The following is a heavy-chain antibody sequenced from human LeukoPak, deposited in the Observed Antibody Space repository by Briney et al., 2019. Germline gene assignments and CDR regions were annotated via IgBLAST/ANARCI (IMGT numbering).Heavy chain of an antibody. CDR2: IIPIFGTV. CDR3: ARHHYCTNGVCPRYYFDY. J-gene: IGHJ4*02. CDR1: GGTFSSYA. V-gene: IGHV1-69*05. D-gene: IGHD2-8*01. Sequence: SVKVSCKASGGTFSSYAISWVRQAPGQGLEWMGRIIPIFGTVNYAQKFQGRVTITTDESTSTAYMELSSLRSEDTAVYYCARHHYCTNGVCPRYYFDYWGQGTLVTVSS.